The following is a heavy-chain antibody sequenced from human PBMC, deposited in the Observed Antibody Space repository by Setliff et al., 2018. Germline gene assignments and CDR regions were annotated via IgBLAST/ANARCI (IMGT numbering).Heavy chain of an antibody. J-gene: IGHJ5*02. V-gene: IGHV4-39*07. Sequence: SETLSLTCTVSGGSNSSSSYYWGWIRQPPGKGLEWIGSIYYSGSTYYNPSLKSRVTISVDTSKNQFSLKLSSVTAADTAVYYCARIHLLLWFGELLSGWFDPWGQGTLVTVSS. CDR3: ARIHLLLWFGELLSGWFDP. CDR1: GGSNSSSSYY. CDR2: IYYSGST. D-gene: IGHD3-10*01.